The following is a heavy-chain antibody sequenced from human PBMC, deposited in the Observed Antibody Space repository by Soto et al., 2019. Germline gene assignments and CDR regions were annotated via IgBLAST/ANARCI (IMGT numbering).Heavy chain of an antibody. CDR3: ARGPIDCSGGSCRYDFDY. CDR1: GFTFSSYA. J-gene: IGHJ4*02. CDR2: ISYNGSNK. Sequence: QVQLVESGGGVVQPGRSLRLSCAASGFTFSSYAMHWVRQAPGKGLEWVAVISYNGSNKYYADSVKGRFTISRDNSKNTLYLQMHSLRAEDTAVYYCARGPIDCSGGSCRYDFDYWGQGTLVTVSS. D-gene: IGHD2-15*01. V-gene: IGHV3-30-3*01.